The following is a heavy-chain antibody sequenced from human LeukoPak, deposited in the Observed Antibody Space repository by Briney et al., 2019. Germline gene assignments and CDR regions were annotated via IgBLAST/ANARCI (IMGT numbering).Heavy chain of an antibody. V-gene: IGHV3-74*01. CDR2: INSDGSRI. CDR3: ASSPVITRD. CDR1: GFTFSEYW. D-gene: IGHD3-22*01. Sequence: GGSLRLSCAASGFTFSEYWMHWVRQAPGKGLEWVSRINSDGSRITYADSVKGRFTISRDNAKKTLYLQMNSLRVEDTAVYYCASSPVITRDWGQGTLVTVSS. J-gene: IGHJ4*02.